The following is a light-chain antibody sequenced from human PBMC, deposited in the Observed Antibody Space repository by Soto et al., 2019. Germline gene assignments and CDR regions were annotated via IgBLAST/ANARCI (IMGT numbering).Light chain of an antibody. V-gene: IGLV2-18*01. J-gene: IGLJ1*01. CDR2: EAN. CDR1: SSDVGSYNR. CDR3: SLYISGSTYV. Sequence: QSVLTQPPSVSGSPGQSVTISCTGTSSDVGSYNRLSWYQQPPGTAPKLIMYEANTRPSGVPDRFSGSKSGSTASLTISGLQAEDEADYYCSLYISGSTYVFGTGTKLTVL.